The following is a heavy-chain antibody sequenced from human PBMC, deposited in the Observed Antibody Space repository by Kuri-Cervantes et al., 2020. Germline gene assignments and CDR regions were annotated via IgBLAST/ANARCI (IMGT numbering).Heavy chain of an antibody. J-gene: IGHJ4*02. CDR1: GFTFSSYD. Sequence: GGSLRLSCAASGFTFSSYDMHWVRQATGKGLEWVAVISYDGSNKYYADSVKGRFTISRDNSKNTLYLQMNSLRAEDTAVYYCANTYYYGSGTSFDYWGQGTLVTVSS. D-gene: IGHD3-10*01. CDR3: ANTYYYGSGTSFDY. V-gene: IGHV3-30*18. CDR2: ISYDGSNK.